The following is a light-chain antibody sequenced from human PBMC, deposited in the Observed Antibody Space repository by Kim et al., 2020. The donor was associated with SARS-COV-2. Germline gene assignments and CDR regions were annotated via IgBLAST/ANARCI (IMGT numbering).Light chain of an antibody. J-gene: IGLJ2*01. V-gene: IGLV2-23*02. CDR2: EVS. Sequence: QYALTQPASVSGSPGQSITISCTGTSSDVGSYNLVSWYQQHPGKAPKLMIYEVSKRPSGVSNRFSGSKSGNTASLTISGPQAEDEADYYCCSYAGSSTLVFGGGTQLTVL. CDR3: CSYAGSSTLV. CDR1: SSDVGSYNL.